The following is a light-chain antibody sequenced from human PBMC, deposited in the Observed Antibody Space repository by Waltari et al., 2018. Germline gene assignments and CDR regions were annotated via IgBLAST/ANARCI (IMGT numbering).Light chain of an antibody. CDR1: NIGSKS. V-gene: IGLV3-21*02. CDR2: DDS. Sequence: SYVLTQPPSVSVAPGQTASVTCTGSNIGSKSVHWYQQRPGQAPVLVVSDDSDRPSGIPDRFSGSKSGHTATLSISVVEAGDEADFYCQVRGGADDFWVFGGGTRLTVL. J-gene: IGLJ3*02. CDR3: QVRGGADDFWV.